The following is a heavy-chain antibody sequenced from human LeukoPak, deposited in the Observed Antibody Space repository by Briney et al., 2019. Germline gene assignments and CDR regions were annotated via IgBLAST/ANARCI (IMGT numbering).Heavy chain of an antibody. CDR1: GFTFDDYT. CDR2: ISWDGGST. CDR3: AKDMGGGWYRDNYYYYYMDV. J-gene: IGHJ6*03. Sequence: GGSLRLSCAASGFTFDDYTMHWVRQAPGKGLEWVSLISWDGGSTYYADSVKGRFTISRDNSKNSLYLQTNSLRTEDTALYYCAKDMGGGWYRDNYYYYYMDVWGKGTTVTVSS. D-gene: IGHD6-19*01. V-gene: IGHV3-43*01.